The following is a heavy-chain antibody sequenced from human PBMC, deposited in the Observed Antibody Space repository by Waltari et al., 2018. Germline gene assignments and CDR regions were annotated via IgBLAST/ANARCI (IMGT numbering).Heavy chain of an antibody. D-gene: IGHD5-12*01. J-gene: IGHJ2*01. Sequence: QLQLQESGPGLVKPSETLSLTCTVSGGSISSSSYYWGWIRQPPGKGLEWIGSIYYSGSPYYNPSLKSRVTISVDTSKNQFSLKLSSVTAADTAVYYCARGRDGYIHWYFDLWGRGTLVTVSS. CDR3: ARGRDGYIHWYFDL. CDR2: IYYSGSP. CDR1: GGSISSSSYY. V-gene: IGHV4-39*01.